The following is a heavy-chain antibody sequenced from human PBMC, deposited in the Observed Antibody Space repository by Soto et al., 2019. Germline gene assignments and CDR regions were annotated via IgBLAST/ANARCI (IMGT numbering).Heavy chain of an antibody. Sequence: QVQLVQSGAEVKKSGASVKVSCEASGYSFIDYYIHWVRQAPGQGFEWMGRISPKSGGTNYAQKFEGRVTMTWDTSLNTAYMELSSLISDDTAVYYCARPPGYISDWYYFDLWGQGTLVTVSS. J-gene: IGHJ4*02. V-gene: IGHV1-2*02. D-gene: IGHD3-9*01. CDR2: ISPKSGGT. CDR1: GYSFIDYY. CDR3: ARPPGYISDWYYFDL.